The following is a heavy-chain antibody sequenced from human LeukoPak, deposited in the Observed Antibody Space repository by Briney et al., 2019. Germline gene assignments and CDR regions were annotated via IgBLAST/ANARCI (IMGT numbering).Heavy chain of an antibody. Sequence: GGSLRLSCAASGFTFSSYSMNWVRQAPGKGLEWVSYISSSSSTIYYADSVKGRFTISRDNAKNSLYLQMNSLRAEDTAVYYCARDLRSNVVVPAAIQPDFDYWGQGTLVTVSS. D-gene: IGHD2-2*02. CDR1: GFTFSSYS. CDR2: ISSSSSTI. CDR3: ARDLRSNVVVPAAIQPDFDY. J-gene: IGHJ4*02. V-gene: IGHV3-48*01.